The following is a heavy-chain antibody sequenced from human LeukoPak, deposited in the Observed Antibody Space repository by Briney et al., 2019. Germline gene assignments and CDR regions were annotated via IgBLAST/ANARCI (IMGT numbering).Heavy chain of an antibody. Sequence: GGSLRLSCAASGFTFSSYSMNWVRQAPGKGLEWVSSISSSSSYIYSADSVKGRFTISRDNSKNTLYLQMNSLRAEDTAVYYCAKVRGYCSGGSCPTAYYFDYWGQGTLVTVSS. J-gene: IGHJ4*02. V-gene: IGHV3-21*04. CDR2: ISSSSSYI. D-gene: IGHD2-15*01. CDR3: AKVRGYCSGGSCPTAYYFDY. CDR1: GFTFSSYS.